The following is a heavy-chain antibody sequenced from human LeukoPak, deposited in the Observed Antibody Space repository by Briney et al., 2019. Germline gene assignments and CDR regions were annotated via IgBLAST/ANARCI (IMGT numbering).Heavy chain of an antibody. J-gene: IGHJ4*02. CDR2: IIPIFGTA. V-gene: IGHV1-69*13. Sequence: GASVKVSCKASGGTFSSYAISWVRQAPGQGLEWMGGIIPIFGTANYAQKFQGRVTITADESTSTAYMELSSLRSEDTAVYYCAGGATLGVYYFDYWGQGTLVTVSS. D-gene: IGHD3-16*01. CDR1: GGTFSSYA. CDR3: AGGATLGVYYFDY.